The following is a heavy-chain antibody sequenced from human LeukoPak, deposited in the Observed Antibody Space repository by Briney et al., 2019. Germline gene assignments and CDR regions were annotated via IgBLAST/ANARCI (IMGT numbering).Heavy chain of an antibody. D-gene: IGHD6-13*01. CDR3: AKDWEGSSWFDY. Sequence: PGRSLRLSCAASGFTFSSYGMHWVRQAPGKGLEWVAVISYDGSNKYYADSVKGRFTISRDNSKNTLYLQMNSLRAEGTAVYYCAKDWEGSSWFDYRGQGTLVTVSS. CDR2: ISYDGSNK. V-gene: IGHV3-30*18. CDR1: GFTFSSYG. J-gene: IGHJ4*02.